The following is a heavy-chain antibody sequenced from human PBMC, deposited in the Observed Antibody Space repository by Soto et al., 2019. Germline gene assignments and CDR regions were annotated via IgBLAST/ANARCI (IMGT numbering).Heavy chain of an antibody. D-gene: IGHD3-9*01. J-gene: IGHJ6*02. Sequence: SETLSLTCTVSGGSISSYYWSWIRQPPGKGLEWIGYIYYSGSTNYNPSLKSRVTISVDTSKNQFSLKLSSVTAADTAVYYCARDLDDILTGYNYGMDVWGQGTTVTVSS. CDR2: IYYSGST. CDR3: ARDLDDILTGYNYGMDV. V-gene: IGHV4-59*01. CDR1: GGSISSYY.